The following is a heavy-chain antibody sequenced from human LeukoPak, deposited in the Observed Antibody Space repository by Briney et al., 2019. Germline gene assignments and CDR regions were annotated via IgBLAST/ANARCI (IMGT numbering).Heavy chain of an antibody. CDR2: ISGSGGST. J-gene: IGHJ4*02. V-gene: IGHV3-23*01. D-gene: IGHD6-19*01. CDR3: ARAIVPSYASGWYYFDY. CDR1: GFTFSSYG. Sequence: GGSLRLSCAASGFTFSSYGMSWVRQAPGKGLEWVSAISGSGGSTYYADSVKGRFTISRDNSKNTLYLQMNSLRAEDTAVYYCARAIVPSYASGWYYFDYWGQGTLVTASS.